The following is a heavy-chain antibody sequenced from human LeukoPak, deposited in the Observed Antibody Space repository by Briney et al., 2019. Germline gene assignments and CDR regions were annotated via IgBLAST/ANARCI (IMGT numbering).Heavy chain of an antibody. CDR1: GYTFTGYY. CDR2: MNPNSGNT. J-gene: IGHJ3*02. Sequence: ASVKVSCKASGYTFTGYYMHWVRQATGQGLEWMGWMNPNSGNTGYAQKFQGRVTMTRNTSISTAYMELSSLRSEDTAVYYCAREASVYDSSGYYDAFDIWGQGTMVTVSS. D-gene: IGHD3-22*01. V-gene: IGHV1-8*02. CDR3: AREASVYDSSGYYDAFDI.